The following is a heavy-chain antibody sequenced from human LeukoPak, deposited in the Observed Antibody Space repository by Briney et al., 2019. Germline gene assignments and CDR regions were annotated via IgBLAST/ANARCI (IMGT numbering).Heavy chain of an antibody. CDR3: ARANDILTGYYRGAGYYYYYYMDV. J-gene: IGHJ6*03. V-gene: IGHV1-69*05. CDR1: GGTFSSYA. CDR2: IIPIFGTA. Sequence: ASVKVSCEASGGTFSSYAISWVRQAPGQGLEWMGGIIPIFGTANYAQKFQGRVTITTDESTSTAYMELSSLRSEDTAVYYCARANDILTGYYRGAGYYYYYYMDVWGKGTTVTVSS. D-gene: IGHD3-9*01.